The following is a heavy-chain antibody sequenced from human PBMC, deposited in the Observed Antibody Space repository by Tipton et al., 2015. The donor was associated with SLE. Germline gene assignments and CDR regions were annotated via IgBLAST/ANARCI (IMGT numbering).Heavy chain of an antibody. J-gene: IGHJ4*02. V-gene: IGHV4-59*08. D-gene: IGHD6-6*01. CDR1: GGSISSYY. CDR2: IYYSGST. CDR3: ARNLRQLVPNSQNY. Sequence: TLSLTCTVSGGSISSYYWSWIRQPPGKGLEWIDYIYYSGSTNYNPSLKSRVTISVDTSKNQLSLKLRSVTATDTAVYYCARNLRQLVPNSQNYWGQGTLVTVSS.